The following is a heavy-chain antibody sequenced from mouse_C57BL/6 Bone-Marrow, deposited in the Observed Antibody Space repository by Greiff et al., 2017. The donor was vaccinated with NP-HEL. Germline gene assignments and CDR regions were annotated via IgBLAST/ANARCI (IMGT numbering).Heavy chain of an antibody. CDR3: AYGVIKGYFDV. Sequence: VQLQQSGAELVRPGSSVKLSCKASGYTFTSYWMDWVKQRPGQGLEWIGNIYPSDSETHYNQKFKDKATLTVDKSSSTAYMQLSSLTSEDSAVFSCAYGVIKGYFDVWGKGTTVTVSA. J-gene: IGHJ1*03. D-gene: IGHD2-4*01. CDR2: IYPSDSET. V-gene: IGHV1-61*01. CDR1: GYTFTSYW.